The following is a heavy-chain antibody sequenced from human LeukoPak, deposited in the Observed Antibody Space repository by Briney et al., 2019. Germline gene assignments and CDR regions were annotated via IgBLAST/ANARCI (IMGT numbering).Heavy chain of an antibody. CDR2: IFYDGNS. CDR1: GASIRNRNYY. CDR3: ARHIHYTDVPLDYYYYYMDV. Sequence: SETLSLTCTVSGASIRNRNYYWGWIRQPPGKGLEWIGTIFYDGNSYYSPSLQSRVTMSVDTSRNRFSLTLSSVTAADTALYFCARHIHYTDVPLDYYYYYMDVWGKGTTVTVSS. J-gene: IGHJ6*03. V-gene: IGHV4-39*01. D-gene: IGHD2-21*01.